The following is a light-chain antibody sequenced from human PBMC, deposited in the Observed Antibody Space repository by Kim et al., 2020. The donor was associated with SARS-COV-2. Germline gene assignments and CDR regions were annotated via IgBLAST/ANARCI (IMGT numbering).Light chain of an antibody. CDR1: SSNIGAGYA. V-gene: IGLV1-40*01. CDR2: GNA. Sequence: QSVLTQPPSVSGAPGQGVTISCTGSSSNIGAGYAVHWYQQLPGTAPKLLISGNANRPSGVPDRFSGSKSGTSASLAITGLQAKDEADYYCQSYDSTLSAWVFGTGTKVTVL. J-gene: IGLJ1*01. CDR3: QSYDSTLSAWV.